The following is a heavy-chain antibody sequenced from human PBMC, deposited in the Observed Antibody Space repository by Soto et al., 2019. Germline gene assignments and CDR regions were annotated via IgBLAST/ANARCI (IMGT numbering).Heavy chain of an antibody. CDR3: ATNIRGYCSGGSCRYGMDV. Sequence: PWESLKISCKGSGYSFTSYWIGWGRQMPGKGLEWMGIIYPGDSDTRYSPSFQGQVTISADKSISTAYLQWSSLKASDTAMYYCATNIRGYCSGGSCRYGMDVWGQGTTVSVSS. CDR2: IYPGDSDT. V-gene: IGHV5-51*01. CDR1: GYSFTSYW. J-gene: IGHJ6*01. D-gene: IGHD2-15*01.